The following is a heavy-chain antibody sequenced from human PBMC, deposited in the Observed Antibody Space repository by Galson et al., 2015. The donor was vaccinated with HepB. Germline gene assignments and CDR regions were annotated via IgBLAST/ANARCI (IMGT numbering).Heavy chain of an antibody. CDR1: GFTFSSYA. V-gene: IGHV3-30*04. D-gene: IGHD1-26*01. CDR2: ISPDGNHK. CDR3: AKEREPRGPLAY. Sequence: SLRLSCAASGFTFSSYAIHWVRQAPGKGLEWVTVISPDGNHKYYADSVKGRFTFSRDNSRNTLYLQMNSLRAEDTAVYYCAKEREPRGPLAYWGQGTLVTVPS. J-gene: IGHJ4*02.